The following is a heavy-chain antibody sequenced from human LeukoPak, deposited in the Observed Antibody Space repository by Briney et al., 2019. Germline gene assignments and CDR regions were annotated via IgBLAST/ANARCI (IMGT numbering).Heavy chain of an antibody. J-gene: IGHJ3*02. Sequence: SETLSLTCTVSGVSISSSNSYWGWIRQPPGKGLEWIGSIYYSGNTYYNASLKSQVSISIDTSKNQFSLKLSSVTAADTAVYYCARDSPRGIAAAGTKYDAFDIWGQGTMVTVSS. CDR3: ARDSPRGIAAAGTKYDAFDI. CDR2: IYYSGNT. V-gene: IGHV4-39*02. CDR1: GVSISSSNSY. D-gene: IGHD6-13*01.